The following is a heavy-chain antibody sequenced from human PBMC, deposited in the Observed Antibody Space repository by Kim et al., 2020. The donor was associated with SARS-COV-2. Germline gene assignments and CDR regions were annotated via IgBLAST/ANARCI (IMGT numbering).Heavy chain of an antibody. D-gene: IGHD2-15*01. J-gene: IGHJ5*02. V-gene: IGHV5-10-1*01. Sequence: GESLKISCKGSGYSFTSYWISWVRQMPGKGLEWMGRIDPSDSYTNYSPSFQGHVTISADKSISTAYLQWSSLKASDTAMYYCARQESEVYCSGGSCYSGRFDPWGQGTLVTVSS. CDR3: ARQESEVYCSGGSCYSGRFDP. CDR2: IDPSDSYT. CDR1: GYSFTSYW.